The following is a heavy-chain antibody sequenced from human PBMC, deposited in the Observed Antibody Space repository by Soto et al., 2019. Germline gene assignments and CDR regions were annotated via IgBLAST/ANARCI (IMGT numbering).Heavy chain of an antibody. Sequence: EVQLLESGGDFKQPGGSLRLSCEGSGFNFSNYALNWVRQAPGKRLEWVSVISGNSGTTYYAASVKGRFTISRDNSKKSPYSHRTRLTADDTAVYYCANRRAITVFGVITPFASSGHGTLVNLSS. J-gene: IGHJ4*01. CDR3: ANRRAITVFGVITPFAS. CDR1: GFNFSNYA. CDR2: ISGNSGTT. D-gene: IGHD3-3*01. V-gene: IGHV3-23*01.